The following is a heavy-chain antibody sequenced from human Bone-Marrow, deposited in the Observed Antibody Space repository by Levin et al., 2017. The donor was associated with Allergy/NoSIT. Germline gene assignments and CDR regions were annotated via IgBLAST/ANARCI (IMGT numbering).Heavy chain of an antibody. CDR2: VYYLGRA. Sequence: SETLSLTCTVSGDSISNSGYYWGWVRQPPGTGLEWIGTVYYLGRAFYNPSLKSRATISVATSKNQFSLKLSSVTAADTAVYYCARQDALSHYGMDVWGQGTTVTVSS. CDR3: ARQDALSHYGMDV. J-gene: IGHJ6*02. V-gene: IGHV4-39*01. CDR1: GDSISNSGYY.